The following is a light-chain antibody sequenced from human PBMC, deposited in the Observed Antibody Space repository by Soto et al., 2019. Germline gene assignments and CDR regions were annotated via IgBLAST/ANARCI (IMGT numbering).Light chain of an antibody. CDR1: QDISNY. V-gene: IGKV1-27*01. CDR2: AAS. CDR3: QNLDRAAFT. J-gene: IGKJ3*01. Sequence: DIQLTQSPSSLSASVGDRVTITCRASQDISNYLAWYQQRLGKVPKLLIYAASTLQSGVPSRFSGSGSGTDFTLTISSLLPEDVATYYCQNLDRAAFTFGPGTKVDIK.